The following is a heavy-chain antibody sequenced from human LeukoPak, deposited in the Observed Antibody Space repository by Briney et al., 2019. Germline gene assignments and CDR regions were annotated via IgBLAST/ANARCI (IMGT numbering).Heavy chain of an antibody. CDR1: GFTSSSYS. CDR3: ARVSVVVPAATPNYMDV. V-gene: IGHV3-48*01. CDR2: ISSSSSTI. Sequence: PGGSLGLSCAASGFTSSSYSMNWVRQAPGKGLEWVSYISSSSSTIYYADSVKGRFTISRDNAKNSLYLQMNSLRAEDTAVYYCARVSVVVPAATPNYMDVWGKGTTVTVS. J-gene: IGHJ6*03. D-gene: IGHD2-2*02.